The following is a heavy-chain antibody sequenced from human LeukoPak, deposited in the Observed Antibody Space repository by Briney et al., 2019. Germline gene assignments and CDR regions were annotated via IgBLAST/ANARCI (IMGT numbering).Heavy chain of an antibody. D-gene: IGHD4-17*01. CDR3: ARDFGVTTYYYGMDV. Sequence: KASETLSFTCTVSGGSISSYYWSWIRQPPGKGLEWIGYIYYSGSTNYNPSLKSRVTISVDTSKNQFSLKLSSVTAADTAVYYCARDFGVTTYYYGMDVWGKGTTVTVSS. CDR1: GGSISSYY. V-gene: IGHV4-59*01. J-gene: IGHJ6*04. CDR2: IYYSGST.